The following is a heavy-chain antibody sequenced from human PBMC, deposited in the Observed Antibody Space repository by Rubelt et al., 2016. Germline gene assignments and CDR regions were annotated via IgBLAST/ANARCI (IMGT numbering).Heavy chain of an antibody. CDR3: ARIDFNTWSPYFDY. J-gene: IGHJ4*02. Sequence: QLQLQESGPGLVKPSETLSLTCTVSGGSISSNSYYWGWIRQPPGKGLEWIGSIYYSGSTYYNPSLKSRVTISVDTSKNQVSLNLSSVTAADTAVYYSARIDFNTWSPYFDYWGQGTLVTVSS. D-gene: IGHD2-8*02. CDR1: GGSISSNSYY. V-gene: IGHV4-39*07. CDR2: IYYSGST.